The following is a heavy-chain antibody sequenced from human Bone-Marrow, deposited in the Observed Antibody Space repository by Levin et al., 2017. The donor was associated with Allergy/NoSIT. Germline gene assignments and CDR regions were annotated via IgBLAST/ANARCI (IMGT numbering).Heavy chain of an antibody. D-gene: IGHD3-10*01. CDR3: ARDPFAYNFGSGSYLDY. V-gene: IGHV3-74*01. J-gene: IGHJ4*02. Sequence: LSLPCAASGFAFSNSWMHWVRQAPGKGLVWVSRINRGGSSTTYADSVKGRFTISRDNAKNTLYLQMNSLRAEDTAVYYCARDPFAYNFGSGSYLDYWGQGTLVSVSS. CDR1: GFAFSNSW. CDR2: INRGGSST.